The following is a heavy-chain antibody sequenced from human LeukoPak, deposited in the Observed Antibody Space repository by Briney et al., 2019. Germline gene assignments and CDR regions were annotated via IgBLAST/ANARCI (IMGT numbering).Heavy chain of an antibody. CDR1: GLSISNFW. D-gene: IGHD1-1*01. J-gene: IGHJ4*02. Sequence: GGSLRLSCAASGLSISNFWMHWVRQAPGKGLEWVAIIDKDGNEIKYVDSVKGRFTLSRDNARNSVYLQMNSLRTEDTAVYYCVTDGDKWNDFEYWGQGTLVTVSS. V-gene: IGHV3-7*01. CDR2: IDKDGNEI. CDR3: VTDGDKWNDFEY.